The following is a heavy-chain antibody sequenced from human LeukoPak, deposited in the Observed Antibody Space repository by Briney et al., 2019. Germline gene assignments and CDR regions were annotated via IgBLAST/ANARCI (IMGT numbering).Heavy chain of an antibody. CDR3: ARCQIENSTSFTFDY. D-gene: IGHD6-6*01. J-gene: IGHJ4*02. V-gene: IGHV1-46*01. CDR2: INPRGGST. Sequence: ASVKVSCKASGYTFTSYYMHWVRQAPGQGLEWMGIINPRGGSTSYAQKFQGRVTMTRDTSTSTVYMELSSLRSEGTDVYYCARCQIENSTSFTFDYWGQGTLVPVSS. CDR1: GYTFTSYY.